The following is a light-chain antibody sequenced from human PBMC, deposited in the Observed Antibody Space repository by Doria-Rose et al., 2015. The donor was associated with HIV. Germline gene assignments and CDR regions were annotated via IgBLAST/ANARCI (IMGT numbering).Light chain of an antibody. J-gene: IGKJ1*01. CDR2: DGS. Sequence: EIGMTQSPGTLSLSPGERATLSCRASQSFSSTYLAWYQQKPGQAHSLLIYDGSTRATGIPDRFSASGSGTGFTLTINRLEPEDFALYYCHQYGTSWTFGQGTKVEI. CDR1: QSFSSTY. V-gene: IGKV3-20*01. CDR3: HQYGTSWT.